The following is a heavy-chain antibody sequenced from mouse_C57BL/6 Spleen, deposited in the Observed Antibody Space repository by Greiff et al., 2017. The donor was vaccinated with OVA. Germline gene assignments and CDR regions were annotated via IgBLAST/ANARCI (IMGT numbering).Heavy chain of an antibody. D-gene: IGHD2-4*01. J-gene: IGHJ2*01. CDR3: AIPLYDYKGYFDY. Sequence: QVQLQQPGAELVKPGASVKVSRKASGYTFTSYWMHWVKQRPGQGLEWIGRIHPSDSDTNYNQKFKGKATLTVDKSSSTAYMQLSSLTSEDSAVYYCAIPLYDYKGYFDYWGQGTTLTVSS. CDR2: IHPSDSDT. CDR1: GYTFTSYW. V-gene: IGHV1-74*01.